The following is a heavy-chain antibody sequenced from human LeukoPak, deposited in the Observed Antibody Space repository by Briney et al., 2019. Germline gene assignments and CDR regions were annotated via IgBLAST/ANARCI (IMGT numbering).Heavy chain of an antibody. J-gene: IGHJ4*02. D-gene: IGHD6-13*01. CDR2: IRYDGSNK. V-gene: IGHV3-30*02. CDR3: AKGSSWSFDY. CDR1: GFMFNTYV. Sequence: PGGSLRLSCAASGFMFNTYVMHWVRQAPGKGLEWVAFIRYDGSNKYYADSVKGRFTISRDNSKNTLYLQMNSLRTEDTAVYYCAKGSSWSFDYWGQGTLVTVSS.